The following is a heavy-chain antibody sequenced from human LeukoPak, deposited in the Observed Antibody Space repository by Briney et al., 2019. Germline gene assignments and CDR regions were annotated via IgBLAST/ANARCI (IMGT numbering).Heavy chain of an antibody. J-gene: IGHJ6*02. V-gene: IGHV3-11*04. CDR1: GLTFSDFY. CDR2: ISSSGDTI. D-gene: IGHD6-19*01. CDR3: ARDSSSSGWYVYYYYYGMDV. Sequence: GGSLRLSCAASGLTFSDFYMSWIRQAPGKGLEWVSHISSSGDTIYYADSVKGRFTISRDNSKNTLYLQMNSLRAEDTAVYYCARDSSSSGWYVYYYYYGMDVWGQGTTVTVSS.